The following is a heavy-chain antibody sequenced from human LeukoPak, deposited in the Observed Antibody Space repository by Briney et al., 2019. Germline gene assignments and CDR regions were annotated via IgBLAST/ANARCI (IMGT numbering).Heavy chain of an antibody. CDR1: GFTFSSYE. V-gene: IGHV3-30*18. CDR2: ISYDGSNK. Sequence: PGGSLRLSCAASGFTFSSYEMNWVRQAPGKGLEWVAVISYDGSNKYYADSVKGRFTISRDNSKNTLYLQMNSLRAEDTAVYHCAKSGYGGNSGFDYWGQGTLVTVSS. CDR3: AKSGYGGNSGFDY. J-gene: IGHJ4*02. D-gene: IGHD4-23*01.